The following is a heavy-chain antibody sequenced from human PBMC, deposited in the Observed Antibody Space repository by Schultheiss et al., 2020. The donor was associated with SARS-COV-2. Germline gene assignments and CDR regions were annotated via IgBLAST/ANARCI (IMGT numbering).Heavy chain of an antibody. CDR3: ARDSDFWSGYYFDY. Sequence: SETLSLTCTVSGGSISSYYWSWIRQPPGKGLEWIGYIYYSGSTNYNPSLKSRVTISVDTSKNQFSLKLSSVTAADTAVYYCARDSDFWSGYYFDYWGQGTLVTVSS. CDR1: GGSISSYY. J-gene: IGHJ4*02. D-gene: IGHD3-3*01. CDR2: IYYSGST. V-gene: IGHV4-59*12.